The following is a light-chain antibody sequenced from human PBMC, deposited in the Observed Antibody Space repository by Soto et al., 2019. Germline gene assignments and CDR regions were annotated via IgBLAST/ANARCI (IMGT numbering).Light chain of an antibody. CDR2: PAS. J-gene: IGKJ4*01. CDR1: QSISSY. CDR3: QQSSSSPLP. V-gene: IGKV1-39*01. Sequence: DIQMTQSPSSLSASVGDRVTITCRASQSISSYLNWYQQKPGKAPKLLIYPASSLQSGVPSSFSSSGSGTDFHLTISSLQPEDLATYYCQQSSSSPLPFGGGTNVQLK.